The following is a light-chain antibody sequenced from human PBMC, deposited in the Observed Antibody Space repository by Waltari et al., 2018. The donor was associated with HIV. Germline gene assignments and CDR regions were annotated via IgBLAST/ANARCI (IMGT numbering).Light chain of an antibody. CDR1: SSNIGSNP. V-gene: IGLV1-44*01. J-gene: IGLJ3*02. CDR3: AEWDDSLKGV. CDR2: STN. Sequence: QSVLTQPPSASGTPGQRVTIPCSGSSSNIGSNPVNWYQQLPGTAPKLLRYSTNQPPSGVPDRFSGSKSGTSASLVSSGLQCEDEGDYYCAEWDDSLKGVFGGGTKLTVL.